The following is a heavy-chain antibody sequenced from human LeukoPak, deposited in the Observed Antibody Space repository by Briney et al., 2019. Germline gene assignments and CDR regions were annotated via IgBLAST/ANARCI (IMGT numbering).Heavy chain of an antibody. CDR3: AAGGVSGHDTWFYP. D-gene: IGHD3-10*01. CDR2: IVVGRGNT. V-gene: IGHV1-58*02. Sequence: GTSVKVSCKASGFTFTTSAMQWVRQAGGQRLECMGGIVVGRGNTNYAQKFQERVTVTRAMSTSTAYMELRSLRSGDTAVYYCAAGGVSGHDTWFYPWGQGTLGTVSS. CDR1: GFTFTTSA. J-gene: IGHJ5*02.